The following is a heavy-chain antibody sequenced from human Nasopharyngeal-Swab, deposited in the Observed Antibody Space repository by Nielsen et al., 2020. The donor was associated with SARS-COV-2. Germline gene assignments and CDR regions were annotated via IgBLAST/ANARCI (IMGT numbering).Heavy chain of an antibody. CDR2: ISWNSGSI. CDR3: AKDIRAGDYGSGSSYDY. V-gene: IGHV3-9*02. CDR1: GFTSDDYA. D-gene: IGHD3-10*01. Sequence: GGSLRLSCAASGFTSDDYAMHWVRQAPGKGLEWVSGISWNSGSIGYADSVKGRFTISRDNAKNSLYLQMNSLRAEDTALYYCAKDIRAGDYGSGSSYDYWGQGTLVTVSS. J-gene: IGHJ4*02.